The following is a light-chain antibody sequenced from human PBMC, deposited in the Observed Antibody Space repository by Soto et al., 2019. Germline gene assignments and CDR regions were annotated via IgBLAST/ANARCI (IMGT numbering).Light chain of an antibody. Sequence: DIQMTQSPSTLSASVGDRVTITCRASQSISDRLAWYQQKTGRAPEVLIYKASTLKSGVPSRFSGSGSGTEFTLTISSLQPDDFATYYCQHYNSYSEAFGQGTKVDIK. CDR2: KAS. CDR3: QHYNSYSEA. CDR1: QSISDR. V-gene: IGKV1-5*03. J-gene: IGKJ1*01.